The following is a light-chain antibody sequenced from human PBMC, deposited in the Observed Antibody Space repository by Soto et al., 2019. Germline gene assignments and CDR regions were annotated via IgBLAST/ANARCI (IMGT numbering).Light chain of an antibody. CDR3: SSYAGTYKWV. Sequence: QSVLTQPPSAYGSSGQSVTISCTGTSSDVGYYNYVSWYQQHPGKAPKHMIYEVSKRPSGGPDRFSGSKSGNTASLTVSGLQAEDEADYYCSSYAGTYKWVFGGGTQLTVL. V-gene: IGLV2-8*01. CDR2: EVS. CDR1: SSDVGYYNY. J-gene: IGLJ3*02.